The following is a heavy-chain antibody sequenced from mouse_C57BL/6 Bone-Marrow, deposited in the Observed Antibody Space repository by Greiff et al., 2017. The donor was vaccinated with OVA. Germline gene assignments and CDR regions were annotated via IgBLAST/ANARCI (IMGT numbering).Heavy chain of an antibody. CDR3: ARRETFDY. V-gene: IGHV5-6*01. J-gene: IGHJ2*01. CDR1: GFTFSSYG. CDR2: ISSGGSYT. Sequence: EVHLVESGGDLVKPGGSLKLSCAASGFTFSSYGMSWVRQTPDKRLEWVATISSGGSYTYYPDSVKGRFTISRDNAKNTLYLQMSRLKSEDTAMYYCARRETFDYWCQGTTLTVSS.